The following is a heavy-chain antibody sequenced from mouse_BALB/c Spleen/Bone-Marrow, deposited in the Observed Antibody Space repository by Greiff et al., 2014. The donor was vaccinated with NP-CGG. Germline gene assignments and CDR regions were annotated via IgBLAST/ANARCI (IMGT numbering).Heavy chain of an antibody. D-gene: IGHD2-14*01. CDR2: ISYSGST. J-gene: IGHJ4*01. Sequence: EVQLQQSGPGLVKPSQSLSLTCTVPGYSITSGYAWNWIRQFPGNKLEWMGYISYSGSTSYNPSLKSRISITRDTSKNQFFLQLNSVTTEDTATYYCAYYRYDYYAMDYWGQGTSVAVSS. CDR1: GYSITSGYA. V-gene: IGHV3-2*02. CDR3: AYYRYDYYAMDY.